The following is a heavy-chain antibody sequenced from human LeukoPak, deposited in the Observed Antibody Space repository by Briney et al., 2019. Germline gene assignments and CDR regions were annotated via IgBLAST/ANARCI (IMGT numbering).Heavy chain of an antibody. J-gene: IGHJ4*02. D-gene: IGHD3-22*01. CDR2: IYTSGST. Sequence: PSETLSLTCTVSGGSISSYYWGWIRQPAGKGLEWIGRIYTSGSTNYNPSLKSRVTISVDKSKNQFSLKLSSVTAADTAVYYCARDEPYYYDSSGYYTYYFDYWGQGTLVTVSS. V-gene: IGHV4-4*07. CDR3: ARDEPYYYDSSGYYTYYFDY. CDR1: GGSISSYY.